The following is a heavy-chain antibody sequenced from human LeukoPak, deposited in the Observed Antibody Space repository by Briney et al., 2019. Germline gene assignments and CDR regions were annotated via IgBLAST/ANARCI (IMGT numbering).Heavy chain of an antibody. CDR1: GYTFTSYD. CDR2: MNPNSGNT. CDR3: ARDYSNYFYYYMDV. D-gene: IGHD4-11*01. J-gene: IGHJ6*03. Sequence: ASVKVSCMASGYTFTSYDINWVRQATGQGLEWMGWMNPNSGNTGYAQKFQGRVTMTRNTSISTAYMELSSLRSEDTAVYYCARDYSNYFYYYMDVWGKGTTVTVSS. V-gene: IGHV1-8*01.